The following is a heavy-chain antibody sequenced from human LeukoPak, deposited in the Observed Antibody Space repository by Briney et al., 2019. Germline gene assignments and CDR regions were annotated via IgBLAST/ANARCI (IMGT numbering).Heavy chain of an antibody. V-gene: IGHV3-66*04. J-gene: IGHJ5*02. Sequence: QTGGSLRFSCAASGFTFNTYGMSWVRQAPGKGLEWVSVIYSGGSTYYADSVKGRFTISRDNSKNTLYLQMNSLRAEDTAVYYCARHDWFDPWGQGTPVTVSS. CDR1: GFTFNTYG. CDR2: IYSGGST. CDR3: ARHDWFDP.